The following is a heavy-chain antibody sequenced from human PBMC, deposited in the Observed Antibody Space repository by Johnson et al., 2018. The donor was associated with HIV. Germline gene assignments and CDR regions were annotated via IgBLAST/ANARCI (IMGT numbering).Heavy chain of an antibody. V-gene: IGHV3-13*01. Sequence: VQLVESGGGLVQPGGSLRLSCAASGFTFSSYDMHWVRQATGKGLEWVSAIGTAGDTYYPGSVKGRFTISRENAKNSLYLEMNSLRAEDTALYYCAKGPGDALDIWGQGTMVTVSS. CDR3: AKGPGDALDI. J-gene: IGHJ3*02. CDR1: GFTFSSYD. CDR2: IGTAGDT.